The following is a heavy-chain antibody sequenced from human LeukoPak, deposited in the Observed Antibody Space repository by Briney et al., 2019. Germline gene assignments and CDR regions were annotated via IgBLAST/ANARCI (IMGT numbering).Heavy chain of an antibody. Sequence: SETLSLTCAVYGGSFSGYYWSWIRQPPGKGLEWIGEINHSGSNNYNPSLKSRVTISVDTSKNQFSLKLSSVTAADTAVYYCARGLHDKHWSAFRYMDVWGKGTTVTVSS. CDR1: GGSFSGYY. CDR3: ARGLHDKHWSAFRYMDV. V-gene: IGHV4-34*01. J-gene: IGHJ6*03. CDR2: INHSGSN. D-gene: IGHD3-3*01.